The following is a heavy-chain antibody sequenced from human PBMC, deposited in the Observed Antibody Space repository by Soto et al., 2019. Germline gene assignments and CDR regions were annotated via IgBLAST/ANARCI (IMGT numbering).Heavy chain of an antibody. CDR3: ARDFRGHTYGYSPHFDF. Sequence: SVKVSCKASGGTFSSYAISWVRQAPGQGLEWMGGIIPIFGTANYAKKFQGRVTITADKSTSTAYMELSRLRSDDTAVDYCARDFRGHTYGYSPHFDFWGQGALVTVSS. CDR1: GGTFSSYA. D-gene: IGHD5-18*01. V-gene: IGHV1-69*06. CDR2: IIPIFGTA. J-gene: IGHJ4*02.